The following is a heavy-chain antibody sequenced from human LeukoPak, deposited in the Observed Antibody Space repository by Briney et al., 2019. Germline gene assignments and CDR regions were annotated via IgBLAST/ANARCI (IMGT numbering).Heavy chain of an antibody. D-gene: IGHD3-22*01. CDR2: IKQDGREK. CDR1: GFTFSSYW. J-gene: IGHJ2*01. Sequence: GGPLRLSCAASGFTFSSYWMSWVRQAPGKGLEWVANIKQDGREKYYVDSVKGRFTISRDNSKNTLYLQMNSLRAEGTAVYYCAKGPVNYYDSSGWDWYFDLWGRGTLVTVSS. V-gene: IGHV3-7*03. CDR3: AKGPVNYYDSSGWDWYFDL.